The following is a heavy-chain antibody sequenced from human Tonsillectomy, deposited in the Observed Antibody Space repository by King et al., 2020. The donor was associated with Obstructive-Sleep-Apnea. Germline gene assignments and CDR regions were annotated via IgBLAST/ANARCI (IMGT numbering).Heavy chain of an antibody. CDR2: INPNSGGT. D-gene: IGHD1-26*01. CDR1: GYTFTDYC. V-gene: IGHV1-2*04. J-gene: IGHJ1*01. Sequence: VQLVESGAEVKKPGASVKVSCKASGYTFTDYCMHWVRQAPGQGLEWMGWINPNSGGTNYAQKFQGWVTMTRDTSISTAYMELTRLRSDDTAVYYCAREGYSGSYRNQEYLQHWGQGTLVTVSS. CDR3: AREGYSGSYRNQEYLQH.